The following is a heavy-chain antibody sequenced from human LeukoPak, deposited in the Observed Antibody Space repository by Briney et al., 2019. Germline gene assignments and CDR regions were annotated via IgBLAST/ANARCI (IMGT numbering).Heavy chain of an antibody. CDR1: GGSISGYY. Sequence: SETLSLTCTVSGGSISGYYWTWTRQPPGKGLEWIGQIHYSGKADYNPSLRSRITISLDTSKSQVFLKLSSLTAADTDVYYCARFGVDYDWGVWGQGTTVTVSS. J-gene: IGHJ6*02. V-gene: IGHV4-59*01. CDR3: ARFGVDYDWGV. CDR2: IHYSGKA. D-gene: IGHD4-17*01.